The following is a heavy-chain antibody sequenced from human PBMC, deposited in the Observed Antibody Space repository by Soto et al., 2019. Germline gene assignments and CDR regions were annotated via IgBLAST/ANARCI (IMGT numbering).Heavy chain of an antibody. CDR2: IYYSGST. CDR3: ARESGGYTAMVNFYY. D-gene: IGHD5-18*01. V-gene: IGHV4-30-4*08. J-gene: IGHJ4*02. Sequence: SETLSLTCTVSGGSISSSSYYWGWIRQPPGKGLEWIGYIYYSGSTYYNPSLKSRVTISVDTSKNQFSLKLSSVTAADTAVYYCARESGGYTAMVNFYYWGQGTLVTVS. CDR1: GGSISSSSYY.